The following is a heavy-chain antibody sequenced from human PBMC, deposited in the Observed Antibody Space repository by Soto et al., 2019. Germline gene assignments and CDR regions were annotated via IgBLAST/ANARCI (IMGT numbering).Heavy chain of an antibody. Sequence: ASVKVSCKASGYTFTGYYMHWVRQAPGQGLEWMGWINPNSGGTNYAQKFQGWVTMTRDTSISTAYMELSRLRSDDTAVYYCARDSGLPPDPDYGSGSYYFDYWGQGTLVTVSS. D-gene: IGHD3-10*01. CDR3: ARDSGLPPDPDYGSGSYYFDY. J-gene: IGHJ4*02. CDR1: GYTFTGYY. V-gene: IGHV1-2*04. CDR2: INPNSGGT.